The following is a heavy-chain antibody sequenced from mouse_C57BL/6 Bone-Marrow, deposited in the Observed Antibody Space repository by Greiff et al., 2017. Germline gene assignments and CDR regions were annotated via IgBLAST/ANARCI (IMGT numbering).Heavy chain of an antibody. D-gene: IGHD1-1*01. CDR2: IWSGGST. V-gene: IGHV2-2*01. Sequence: VKLMESGPGLVQPSQRLSITCTVSGFSLTSYGVHWVRQSPGKGLEWLGVIWSGGSTDYNAAFISRLSISKDNSKSQVFFKMNSLQADDTAIYYCASLRYWYFDVWGTGTTVTVSS. J-gene: IGHJ1*03. CDR1: GFSLTSYG. CDR3: ASLRYWYFDV.